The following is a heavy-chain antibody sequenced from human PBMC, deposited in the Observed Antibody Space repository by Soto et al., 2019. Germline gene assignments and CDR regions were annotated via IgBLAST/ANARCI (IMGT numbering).Heavy chain of an antibody. CDR3: ASSYGSGYRAFDY. V-gene: IGHV1-69*02. CDR2: VNPIVSMS. Sequence: QVQLVQSGAEVKRPGSSVKVSCKASGDTFNFYSINWVRQAPGLGLEWMGRVNPIVSMSNYAQKFQGRVTRTADKSTSTAYRELSSLGSEDTAIYYCASSYGSGYRAFDYWGQGALVTVSS. J-gene: IGHJ4*02. CDR1: GDTFNFYS. D-gene: IGHD3-10*01.